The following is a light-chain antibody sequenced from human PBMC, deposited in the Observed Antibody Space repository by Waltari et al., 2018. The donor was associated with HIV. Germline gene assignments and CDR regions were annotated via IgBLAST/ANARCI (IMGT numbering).Light chain of an antibody. Sequence: EVLLTQSPGTPSLSPVSSATLSCRASQIVSSSYLAWFQQKPGQVPRLLIYGASNRATGTPDRFSGSGSGTDFTLTISRLEPEDFAVYYCQQWGTFGQGTKLEIK. V-gene: IGKV3-20*01. CDR1: QIVSSSY. CDR2: GAS. CDR3: QQWGT. J-gene: IGKJ2*01.